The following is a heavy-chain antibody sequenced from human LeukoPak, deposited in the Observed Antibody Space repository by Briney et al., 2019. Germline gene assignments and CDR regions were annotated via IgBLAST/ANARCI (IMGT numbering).Heavy chain of an antibody. CDR1: GYTFTSYD. CDR2: MNPNSGNT. V-gene: IGHV1-8*03. D-gene: IGHD2-15*01. Sequence: ASVKVSCKASGYTFTSYDINWVRQATGQGLEWMGWMNPNSGNTGYAQKFQGRVTITINTSISTAYMELSSLRSEDTAVYYCARSAATSGGIDYWGQGTLVTVSS. CDR3: ARSAATSGGIDY. J-gene: IGHJ4*02.